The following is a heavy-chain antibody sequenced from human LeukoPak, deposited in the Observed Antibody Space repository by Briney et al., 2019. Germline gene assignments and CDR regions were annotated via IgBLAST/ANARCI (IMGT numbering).Heavy chain of an antibody. V-gene: IGHV4-59*01. CDR3: ARGGYSGYDEY. Sequence: SETLSLTCTVSGGSISTYYWSWIRQPPGKGLEWIGYIYYSGSTKYSPSLKSRVTISVDTSKNQFSLKLYSVTAADTAVYYCARGGYSGYDEYWGQGILVTVSS. CDR1: GGSISTYY. J-gene: IGHJ4*02. CDR2: IYYSGST. D-gene: IGHD5-12*01.